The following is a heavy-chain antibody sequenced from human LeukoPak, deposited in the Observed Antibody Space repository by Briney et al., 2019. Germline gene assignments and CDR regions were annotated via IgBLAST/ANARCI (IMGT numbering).Heavy chain of an antibody. D-gene: IGHD4-17*01. CDR3: ARETPVTYPGAFDI. Sequence: SVKVSCKASGGTFISYAISWVRQAPGQGLEWMGRIIPIFGTANYAQKFQGRVTITTDESTSTAYMELSSLRSEDTAVYYCARETPVTYPGAFDIWGQGTMVTVSS. V-gene: IGHV1-69*05. CDR2: IIPIFGTA. J-gene: IGHJ3*02. CDR1: GGTFISYA.